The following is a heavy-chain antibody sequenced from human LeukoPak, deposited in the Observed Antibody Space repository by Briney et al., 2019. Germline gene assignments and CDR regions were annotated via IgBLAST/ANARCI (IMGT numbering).Heavy chain of an antibody. J-gene: IGHJ5*02. V-gene: IGHV4-39*01. Sequence: SETLSLTCTVSGGSISSSSYYWGWIRQPPGKGLEWIGSIYYSGSTYYNPSLKSRVTISVDTSKNQFSLKLSSVTAADTAVYYCARHGYCSSTSCFSPWGQGTLVPVSS. D-gene: IGHD2-2*03. CDR1: GGSISSSSYY. CDR2: IYYSGST. CDR3: ARHGYCSSTSCFSP.